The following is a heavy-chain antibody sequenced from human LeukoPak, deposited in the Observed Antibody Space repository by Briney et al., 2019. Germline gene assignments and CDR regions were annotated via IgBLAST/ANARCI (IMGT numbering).Heavy chain of an antibody. D-gene: IGHD4-17*01. V-gene: IGHV3-11*06. CDR3: ARAVTRVDY. J-gene: IGHJ4*02. CDR2: ISSTSSFT. CDR1: GFTFSDYY. Sequence: GGPLRLSCAASGFTFSDYYMSWIRQAPGKGLEWGSYISSTSSFTNYADSVKGRFTLSRDNAKNSLYLQMDSLRAEDTAIYYCARAVTRVDYWGQGTLVTVSS.